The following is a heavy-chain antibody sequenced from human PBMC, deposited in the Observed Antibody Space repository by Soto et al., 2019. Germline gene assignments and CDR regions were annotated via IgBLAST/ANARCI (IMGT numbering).Heavy chain of an antibody. D-gene: IGHD1-26*01. CDR1: GGTFSSYA. Sequence: QVQLVQSGAEVKKPGSSVKVSCKASGGTFSSYAISWVRQAPGQGLEWMGGIIPIFGTANYAQKFQGRVTITADESTGTAYMELSSLRSEDTAVYYCARAPVGDGSYYYYYGMDVWGQGTTVTVSS. CDR2: IIPIFGTA. J-gene: IGHJ6*02. CDR3: ARAPVGDGSYYYYYGMDV. V-gene: IGHV1-69*01.